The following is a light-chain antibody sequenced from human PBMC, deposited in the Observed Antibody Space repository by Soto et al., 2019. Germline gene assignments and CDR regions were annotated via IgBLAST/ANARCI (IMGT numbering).Light chain of an antibody. CDR3: HQYGTSPRT. Sequence: EIVLSQSPDTLSLSPGERATLSCRASQRVTNSYLAWYQQKPGQAPRLLIFGASSRATGIPDRFSGSGSGTDFTLTISSLEPEDFGLYFCHQYGTSPRTLGPGTKVE. J-gene: IGKJ1*01. V-gene: IGKV3-20*01. CDR1: QRVTNSY. CDR2: GAS.